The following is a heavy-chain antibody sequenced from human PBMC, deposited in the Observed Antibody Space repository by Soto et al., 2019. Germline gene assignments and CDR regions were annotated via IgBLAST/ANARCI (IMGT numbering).Heavy chain of an antibody. Sequence: SETLSLTCAVYGGSFSGYYLSWIRQPPGKGLEWIGEINHSGSTNYNPSLKSRVTISVDTSKNQFSLKLSSVTAADTAVYYCARVTYYYDSSGYYLLDYWGQGTLVTVYS. J-gene: IGHJ4*02. V-gene: IGHV4-34*01. CDR2: INHSGST. D-gene: IGHD3-22*01. CDR1: GGSFSGYY. CDR3: ARVTYYYDSSGYYLLDY.